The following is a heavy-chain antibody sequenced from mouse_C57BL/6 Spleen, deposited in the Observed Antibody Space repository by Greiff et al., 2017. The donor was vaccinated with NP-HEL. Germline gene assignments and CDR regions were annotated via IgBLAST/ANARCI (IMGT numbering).Heavy chain of an antibody. CDR3: ARTTITSYFDY. Sequence: EVHLVESGGGLVKPGGSLKLSCAASGFTFSDYGMHWVRQAPEKGLEWVAYISSGSSTIYYADTVKGRFTISRDNAKNTLFLQMTSLRSEDTAMYYCARTTITSYFDYWGQGTTLTVSS. CDR2: ISSGSSTI. V-gene: IGHV5-17*01. D-gene: IGHD1-2*01. CDR1: GFTFSDYG. J-gene: IGHJ2*01.